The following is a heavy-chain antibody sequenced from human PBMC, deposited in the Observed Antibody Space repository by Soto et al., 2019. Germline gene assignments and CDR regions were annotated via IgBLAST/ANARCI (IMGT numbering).Heavy chain of an antibody. CDR2: IWFDGSDK. CDR3: ARLYCSSDSCYSVGGFDI. D-gene: IGHD2-15*01. V-gene: IGHV3-33*01. J-gene: IGHJ3*02. CDR1: GFTFSRYG. Sequence: QVQMVESGGGVVQPGRSLRLSCAASGFTFSRYGIHWVRQAPGKGLEWVAAIWFDGSDKYYVDSVKGRFTISRDNPKNTVYLQMNSLRAEDTAVYHCARLYCSSDSCYSVGGFDIWGRGTIVTVSS.